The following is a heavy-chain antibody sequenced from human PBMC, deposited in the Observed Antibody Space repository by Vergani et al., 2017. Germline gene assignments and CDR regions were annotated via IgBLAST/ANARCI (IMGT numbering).Heavy chain of an antibody. V-gene: IGHV3-7*01. D-gene: IGHD3-10*01. CDR1: GFTFSSYW. Sequence: EVQLVESGGGLVQPGGSLRLSCAASGFTFSSYWMSWVRQAPGKGLEWVANIKQDGSEKYYVDSVKGRFTISRDNAKNSLYLQMNSLRAEDTAVYYCARGPMVRGVIITDDAFDIWGQGTMVTVSS. CDR3: ARGPMVRGVIITDDAFDI. CDR2: IKQDGSEK. J-gene: IGHJ3*02.